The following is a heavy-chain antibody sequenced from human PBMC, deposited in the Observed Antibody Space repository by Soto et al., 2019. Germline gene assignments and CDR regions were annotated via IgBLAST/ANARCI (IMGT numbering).Heavy chain of an antibody. CDR2: INPNSGGT. CDR1: GYTFTGYY. CDR3: ARSVVPAAKKGVGAFDI. V-gene: IGHV1-2*04. D-gene: IGHD2-2*01. Sequence: ASVKVSCKASGYTFTGYYMHWVRQAPGQGLEWMGWINPNSGGTNYAQKFQGWVTMTRDTSISTAYMELSRLRSDDTAVYYCARSVVPAAKKGVGAFDIWGQGTMVNVSS. J-gene: IGHJ3*02.